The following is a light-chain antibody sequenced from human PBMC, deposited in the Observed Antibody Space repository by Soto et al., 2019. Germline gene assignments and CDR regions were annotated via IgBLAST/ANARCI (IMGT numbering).Light chain of an antibody. CDR1: QSISSY. V-gene: IGKV1-39*01. J-gene: IGKJ1*01. CDR3: QQSYSTPRT. Sequence: QVTESPASLSTSVGCAFTIPCLASQSISSYLNWYQQKPGKAPKLLIYAASSLQSGVPSRFSGSGSGTDFTLTISSLQPEDFASYYCQQSYSTPRTFGQGTKVDIK. CDR2: AAS.